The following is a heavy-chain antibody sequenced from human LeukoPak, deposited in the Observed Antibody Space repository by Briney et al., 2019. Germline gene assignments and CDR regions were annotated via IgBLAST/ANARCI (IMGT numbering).Heavy chain of an antibody. CDR2: INGYSGNT. Sequence: ASVKVSCKASGYTFTSYGISWVRQAPGQGLEWVGWINGYSGNTKYAQKFQGRVTMTTDTSTSTANMELRGLTSDDTAVYYCARNPNRGRRLDPWAREPWSPSPQ. V-gene: IGHV1-18*01. D-gene: IGHD2/OR15-2a*01. CDR1: GYTFTSYG. J-gene: IGHJ5*02. CDR3: ARNPNRGRRLDP.